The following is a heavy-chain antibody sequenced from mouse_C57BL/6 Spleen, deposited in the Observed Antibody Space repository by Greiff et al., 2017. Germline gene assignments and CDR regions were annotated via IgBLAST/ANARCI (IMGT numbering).Heavy chain of an antibody. J-gene: IGHJ2*01. D-gene: IGHD2-5*01. CDR2: IYPGDGDP. CDR3: ARAYYSNYVGYFDY. CDR1: GYAFSSYW. Sequence: VQLQQSGAELVKPGASVKISCKASGYAFSSYWMNWVKQRPGKGLEWIGQIYPGDGDPNYNGKFKGKATLTADKSSSTAYMQLSSLTSEDSAVYSCARAYYSNYVGYFDYWGQGTTLTVSS. V-gene: IGHV1-80*01.